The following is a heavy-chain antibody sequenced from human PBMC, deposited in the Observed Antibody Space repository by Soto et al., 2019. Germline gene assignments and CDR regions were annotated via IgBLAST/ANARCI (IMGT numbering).Heavy chain of an antibody. J-gene: IGHJ5*02. CDR3: ARVEVSGGPFDP. CDR1: GVTFTSYT. CDR2: IIPMFGTT. D-gene: IGHD3-10*01. Sequence: SVKVSCKASGVTFTSYTITWVLQAPGQGLEWMGGIIPMFGTTNYAQKFQGRVTITADKSTNTDYMELSSLRSDDTAVYYCARVEVSGGPFDPWGQGTLVTVSS. V-gene: IGHV1-69*06.